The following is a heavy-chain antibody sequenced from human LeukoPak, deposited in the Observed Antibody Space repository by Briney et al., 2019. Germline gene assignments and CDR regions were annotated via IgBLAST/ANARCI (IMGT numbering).Heavy chain of an antibody. CDR2: IYYDGNQK. J-gene: IGHJ3*01. Sequence: GGSLRLSCAASGFKFKTYGMHWVRQAPGEGLEWLAVIYYDGNQKYYGDSVKGRFTVSRDVSENMLYLQMSSLRADDTAVYYCARGGVATAWGAFDVWGQGTMVTVSS. D-gene: IGHD4-23*01. V-gene: IGHV3-33*01. CDR3: ARGGVATAWGAFDV. CDR1: GFKFKTYG.